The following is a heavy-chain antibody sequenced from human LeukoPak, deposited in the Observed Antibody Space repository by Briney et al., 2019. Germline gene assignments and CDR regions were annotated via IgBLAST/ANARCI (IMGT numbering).Heavy chain of an antibody. Sequence: SVKVSCKASGGTFSSYAISWVRQAPGQGLEWMGRIIPILGIANYAQKFQARVTITADKSTSTAYMELSSLRSEDTAVYYCAAEGDILTGNEATPAAFDIWGQGTMVTVSS. D-gene: IGHD3-9*01. V-gene: IGHV1-69*04. CDR2: IIPILGIA. J-gene: IGHJ3*02. CDR1: GGTFSSYA. CDR3: AAEGDILTGNEATPAAFDI.